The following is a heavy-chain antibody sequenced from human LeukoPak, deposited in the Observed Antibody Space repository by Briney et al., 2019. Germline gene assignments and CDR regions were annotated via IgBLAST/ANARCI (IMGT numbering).Heavy chain of an antibody. V-gene: IGHV4-34*01. CDR3: ARGGGSGWYVDY. J-gene: IGHJ4*02. CDR1: GGSFSGYY. D-gene: IGHD6-19*01. Sequence: SETLSLACAVYGGSFSGYYWSWIRQPPGKGLEWIGEINHSGSTNYNPSVKSRVTISVDTSKNQFSLKLSSATAADTAVYYCARGGGSGWYVDYWGQGTLVTVCS. CDR2: INHSGST.